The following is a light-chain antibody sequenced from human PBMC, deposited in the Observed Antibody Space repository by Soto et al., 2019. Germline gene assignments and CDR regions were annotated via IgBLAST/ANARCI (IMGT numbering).Light chain of an antibody. J-gene: IGLJ2*01. V-gene: IGLV1-40*01. CDR3: QSYDSSLSGSV. Sequence: QSVLPQPPSVSGAPGQRVTISCTGSSSNIGAGYDVHWYQQLPGTAPKLLIYGNSNRPSGVPDRFSGSKSGTSASLAITGLQAEDEAYDYCQSYDSSLSGSVFGGGTTLTVL. CDR2: GNS. CDR1: SSNIGAGYD.